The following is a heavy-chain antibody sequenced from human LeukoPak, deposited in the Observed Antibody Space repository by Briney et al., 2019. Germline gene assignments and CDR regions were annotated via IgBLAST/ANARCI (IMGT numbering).Heavy chain of an antibody. CDR3: IRREEGSGLRQYYYYYYGMDV. CDR2: IRSKANSYAT. CDR1: GFTFSGSA. Sequence: GGSLKLSCAASGFTFSGSAMHWVRQASGKGLEWVGRIRSKANSYATAYAASVKGRFTISRDDSKNTAYLQMNSLKTEDTAVYYCIRREEGSGLRQYYYYYYGMDVWGKGTTVTVSS. J-gene: IGHJ6*04. D-gene: IGHD6-25*01. V-gene: IGHV3-73*01.